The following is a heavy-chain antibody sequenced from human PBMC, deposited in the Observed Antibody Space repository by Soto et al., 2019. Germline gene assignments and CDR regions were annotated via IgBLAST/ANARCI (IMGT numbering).Heavy chain of an antibody. V-gene: IGHV1-69*06. CDR3: ARGPVESVAAGEHYYYGMDV. D-gene: IGHD6-13*01. CDR2: IIPIFDTA. CDR1: GGTFSSYA. J-gene: IGHJ6*01. Sequence: QVQLVQSGAEVKKTGSSVKVSCKASGGTFSSYAISWGRQAPGQGLEWMGGIIPIFDTANYAQKFQDRVTITADKSTSTAYMELSSLRSEDTAVYYCARGPVESVAAGEHYYYGMDVLGQGTTVTVSS.